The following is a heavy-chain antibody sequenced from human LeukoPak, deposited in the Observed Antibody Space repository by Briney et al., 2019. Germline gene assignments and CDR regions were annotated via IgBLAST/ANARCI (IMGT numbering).Heavy chain of an antibody. CDR3: ARDPHTYDSSGYHLGTDY. V-gene: IGHV3-21*01. J-gene: IGHJ4*02. CDR1: GFTFSSYS. CDR2: ISSSSSYI. Sequence: PGGSLRLSCAASGFTFSSYSMNWVRQAPGKGLEWVSSISSSSSYIYYADSVKGRFTISRDNAKNSLYLQMNSLRAEDTAVYYCARDPHTYDSSGYHLGTDYWGQGTLVTVSS. D-gene: IGHD3-22*01.